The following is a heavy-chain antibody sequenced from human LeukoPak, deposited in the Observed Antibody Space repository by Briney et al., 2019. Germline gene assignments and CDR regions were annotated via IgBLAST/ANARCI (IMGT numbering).Heavy chain of an antibody. D-gene: IGHD3-22*01. J-gene: IGHJ4*02. Sequence: GGSLRLSCAASGFTFSDHYTDWVRQAPGKGLEWVGRSRNKAHRYTTEYAASVKGRFTISRDDSKNSLYLQMNSLETEDTAVYYCARVGYYDSSGRGYFDYWGQGTLVTVSS. CDR1: GFTFSDHY. CDR2: SRNKAHRYTT. CDR3: ARVGYYDSSGRGYFDY. V-gene: IGHV3-72*01.